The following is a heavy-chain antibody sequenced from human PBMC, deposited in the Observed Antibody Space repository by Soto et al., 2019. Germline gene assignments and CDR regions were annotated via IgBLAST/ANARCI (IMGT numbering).Heavy chain of an antibody. CDR2: IWYDGSNK. V-gene: IGHV3-33*01. Sequence: QVQLVESGGGVVQPGRSLRLSCAASGFIFSSYGMHWVRQAPGKGLEWVAVIWYDGSNKYYGDSVKGRFTISRDNSKNTLYLQMNSLRAEDTAMYYSARELTAGIWVSGDWGQGTLVTVSS. J-gene: IGHJ4*02. D-gene: IGHD1-26*01. CDR3: ARELTAGIWVSGD. CDR1: GFIFSSYG.